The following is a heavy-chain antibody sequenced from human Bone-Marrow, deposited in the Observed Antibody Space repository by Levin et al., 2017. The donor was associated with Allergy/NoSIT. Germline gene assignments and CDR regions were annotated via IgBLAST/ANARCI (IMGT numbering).Heavy chain of an antibody. D-gene: IGHD4-23*01. CDR1: AFTFSNYR. CDR2: ISRDSGIT. V-gene: IGHV3-48*01. Sequence: PKASVKVSCAASAFTFSNYRMNWVRQAPGKGLEWIAFISRDSGITYYADSVKGRFTISRDNAKNSLYLQMNSLRAEDTAVYFCARDYGGSGDPVCQHWGQGTLVTVSA. CDR3: ARDYGGSGDPVCQH. J-gene: IGHJ1*01.